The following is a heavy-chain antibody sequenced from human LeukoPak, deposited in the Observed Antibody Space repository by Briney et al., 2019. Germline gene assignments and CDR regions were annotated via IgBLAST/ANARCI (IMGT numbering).Heavy chain of an antibody. CDR3: ARDYGYDFWGGYDY. Sequence: GGSLRLSCAASGFTFKKYWMNWVRQVPGKGLECLANIKEGGSETYYADSVKGRFTISRDNSKNTLYLQMNSLRAEDTAVYYCARDYGYDFWGGYDYWGQGTLVTVSS. V-gene: IGHV3-7*03. J-gene: IGHJ4*02. D-gene: IGHD3-3*01. CDR1: GFTFKKYW. CDR2: IKEGGSET.